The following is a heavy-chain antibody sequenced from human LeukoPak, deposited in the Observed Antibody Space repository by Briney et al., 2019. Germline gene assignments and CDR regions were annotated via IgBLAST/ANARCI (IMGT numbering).Heavy chain of an antibody. CDR1: GFTFSSFD. Sequence: GGSLRLSCAASGFTFSSFDMSWVRQAPGKGLEWVSSIRSSGSSTYYADSVKGRVTVSRDNHKNTLFLQMNSLRAEDTAVYFCAKSRYSGSYFDYWGQGTLVTVYS. D-gene: IGHD1-26*01. CDR3: AKSRYSGSYFDY. CDR2: IRSSGSST. V-gene: IGHV3-23*01. J-gene: IGHJ4*02.